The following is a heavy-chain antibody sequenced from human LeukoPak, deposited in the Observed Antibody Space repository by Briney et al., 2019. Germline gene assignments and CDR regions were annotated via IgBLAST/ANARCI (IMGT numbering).Heavy chain of an antibody. CDR1: GFTFNSYA. Sequence: GGSLRLSCAASGFTFNSYAMSWVRQAPGKGLEWVSAIDDSGGGTYYADSVKGRFTISRDNSKNTLYLQMNSLRAEDTAVYYCARDRAYETYYYYDMDVWGQGTTVTVSS. V-gene: IGHV3-23*01. D-gene: IGHD3-22*01. J-gene: IGHJ6*02. CDR2: IDDSGGGT. CDR3: ARDRAYETYYYYDMDV.